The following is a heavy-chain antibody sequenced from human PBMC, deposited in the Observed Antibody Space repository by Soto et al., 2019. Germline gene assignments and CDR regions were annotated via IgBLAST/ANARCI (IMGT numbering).Heavy chain of an antibody. CDR3: ARDHSGHYGSGPVGAFDI. Sequence: SVKVSCKASGGTFSSYAISWVRQAPGQGLEWMGGIIPIFGTANYAQKFQGRVTITADESTSTAYMELSSLRSEDTAVYYCARDHSGHYGSGPVGAFDIWGQGTMVTVSS. V-gene: IGHV1-69*13. D-gene: IGHD3-10*01. CDR2: IIPIFGTA. J-gene: IGHJ3*02. CDR1: GGTFSSYA.